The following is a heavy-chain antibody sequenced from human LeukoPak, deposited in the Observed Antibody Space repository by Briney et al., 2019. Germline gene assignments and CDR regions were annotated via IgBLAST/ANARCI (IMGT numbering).Heavy chain of an antibody. CDR2: ISGSGDRT. J-gene: IGHJ3*02. CDR3: ARARGSGYPDAFDI. CDR1: GVTFSNYA. Sequence: GGSLRLSCVVSGVTFSNYAMSWVRQAPGKGLEWITGISGSGDRTDQADSVKGRFTISRDNAKNSLYLQMNSLRAEDTAVYYCARARGSGYPDAFDIWGQGTMVTVSS. D-gene: IGHD3-22*01. V-gene: IGHV3-23*01.